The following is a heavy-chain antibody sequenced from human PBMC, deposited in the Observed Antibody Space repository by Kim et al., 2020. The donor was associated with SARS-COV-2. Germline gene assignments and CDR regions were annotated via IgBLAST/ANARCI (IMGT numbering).Heavy chain of an antibody. Sequence: ASVKVSCKASGYTFTSYAMHWVRQAPGQRLEWMGWINAGNGNTKYSQKFQGRVTITRDTSASTAYMELSSLRSEDTAVYYCARDLPEYYGSGENWFDPWGQGTLVTVSS. CDR2: INAGNGNT. V-gene: IGHV1-3*01. CDR1: GYTFTSYA. CDR3: ARDLPEYYGSGENWFDP. J-gene: IGHJ5*02. D-gene: IGHD3-10*01.